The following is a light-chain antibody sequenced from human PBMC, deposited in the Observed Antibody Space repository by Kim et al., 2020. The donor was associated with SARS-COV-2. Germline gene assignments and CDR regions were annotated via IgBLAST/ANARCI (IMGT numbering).Light chain of an antibody. V-gene: IGKV3-11*01. Sequence: ATRSGSPGETATVSVRASQSVGTYLAWYQQKPGQVPRLLIYDATKGATGIPARFRGSGSGTDFTLTIGPIDPADFAVYYCQQRGNFGQGTRLEIK. CDR1: QSVGTY. CDR2: DAT. CDR3: QQRGN. J-gene: IGKJ5*01.